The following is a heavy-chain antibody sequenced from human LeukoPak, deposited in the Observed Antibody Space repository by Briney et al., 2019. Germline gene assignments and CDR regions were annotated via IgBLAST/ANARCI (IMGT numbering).Heavy chain of an antibody. Sequence: KPSETLSLTCTVSGDSISSYYWSWIRQPPGKALEWLARIDWDDDKYYIRSLKTRLTISKDTSKNQVVLTMTDMDPVDTATYYCARHVEMATINAFDYWGQGTLVTVSS. CDR3: ARHVEMATINAFDY. CDR1: GDSISSYYW. J-gene: IGHJ4*02. V-gene: IGHV2-70*11. D-gene: IGHD5-24*01. CDR2: IDWDDDK.